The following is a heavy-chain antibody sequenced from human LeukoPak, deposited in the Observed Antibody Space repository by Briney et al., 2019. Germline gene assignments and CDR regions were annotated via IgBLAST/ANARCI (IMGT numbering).Heavy chain of an antibody. CDR3: ANAEYSGSYQPYFQH. V-gene: IGHV3-30-3*01. D-gene: IGHD1-26*01. J-gene: IGHJ1*01. Sequence: PGRSLRLSCAASGFTFSSYAMHWVRQAPGKGLEWVAVISYDGSNKYYADSVKGRFTISRDNSKNTLYLQMNSLRAEDTAVYYCANAEYSGSYQPYFQHWGQGTLVTVSS. CDR1: GFTFSSYA. CDR2: ISYDGSNK.